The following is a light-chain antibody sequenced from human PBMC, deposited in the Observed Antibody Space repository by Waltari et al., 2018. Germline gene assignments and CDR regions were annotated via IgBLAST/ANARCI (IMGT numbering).Light chain of an antibody. V-gene: IGLV2-23*02. CDR3: CAYAGNYIWV. J-gene: IGLJ3*02. CDR1: SSDIGRYDL. Sequence: QAALTQPAAVSGSPGQSVSTSCTGGSSDIGRYDLVSCYHEHPGNAPKLVISGVTKRPSGVSDRFSGSKSGDTASLTISGLQFDDEADYYCCAYAGNYIWVFGGGTRLTVL. CDR2: GVT.